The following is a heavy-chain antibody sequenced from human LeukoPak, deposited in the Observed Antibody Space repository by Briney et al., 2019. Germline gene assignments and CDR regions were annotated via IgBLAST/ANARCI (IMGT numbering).Heavy chain of an antibody. Sequence: GGSLRLSCAASGFTFSSYGMHWVRQAPGKGLEWVAVISYDGSNKYYADSVKGRFTISRDNSKNTLYLQMNSLRAEDTAVYYCAKGSIALSSWGQGTLVTVSS. D-gene: IGHD6-13*01. V-gene: IGHV3-30*18. CDR2: ISYDGSNK. CDR1: GFTFSSYG. J-gene: IGHJ4*02. CDR3: AKGSIALSS.